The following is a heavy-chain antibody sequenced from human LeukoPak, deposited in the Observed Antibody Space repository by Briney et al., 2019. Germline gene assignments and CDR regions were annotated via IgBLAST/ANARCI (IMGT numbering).Heavy chain of an antibody. D-gene: IGHD2-15*01. J-gene: IGHJ1*01. V-gene: IGHV1-46*01. CDR1: GYIFTDYY. Sequence: ASVKVSCKASGYIFTDYYMHWVRQAPGQGLEWMGIINPSGGTTSYAQKFQGRVTITRDTSASTAYMELSSLRSEDTAVYYCASGSGQYFQHWGQGTLVTVSA. CDR2: INPSGGTT. CDR3: ASGSGQYFQH.